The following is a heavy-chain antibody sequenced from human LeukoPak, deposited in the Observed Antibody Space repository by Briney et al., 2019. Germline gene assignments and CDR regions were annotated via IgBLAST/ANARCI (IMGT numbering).Heavy chain of an antibody. V-gene: IGHV5-51*01. Sequence: GESLKISCKGSGYSFTSYWIGWVRQMPGKGLEWMGIIYPGDSDTRYSPSFQGQVTISADKSISTAYLQWSSLKASDTAMYYCARRVEGYCSGGSCKYWFDPWGQGTLVTVSS. CDR1: GYSFTSYW. D-gene: IGHD2-15*01. CDR2: IYPGDSDT. CDR3: ARRVEGYCSGGSCKYWFDP. J-gene: IGHJ5*02.